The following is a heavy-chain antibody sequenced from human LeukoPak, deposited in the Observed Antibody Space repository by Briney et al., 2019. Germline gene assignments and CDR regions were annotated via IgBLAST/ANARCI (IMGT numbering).Heavy chain of an antibody. CDR2: ISGSGSAT. Sequence: GGSLRLSCAASGFTFRSYAMNWVRQAPGKGLEWVSAISGSGSATYYADSVKGRFTISRDNSKNTLYLQMSSLRAEDTAVYYCARDGDHRAFDIWGQGTMVTVSS. CDR1: GFTFRSYA. V-gene: IGHV3-23*01. J-gene: IGHJ3*02. D-gene: IGHD7-27*01. CDR3: ARDGDHRAFDI.